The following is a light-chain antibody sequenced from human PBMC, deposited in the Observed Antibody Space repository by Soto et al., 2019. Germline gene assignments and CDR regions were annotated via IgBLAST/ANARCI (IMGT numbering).Light chain of an antibody. V-gene: IGLV2-8*01. CDR3: SSYAGRNNLV. Sequence: QSALTQPPSASGSPRQSVTISCTGTSSDVGGYNYVSWYQQHPGKAPKLMIYEVTKRPSGVPDRFSGSKSGNTASLTVSGLQAEDEAYYYCSSYAGRNNLVFGGGTKLTVL. J-gene: IGLJ2*01. CDR2: EVT. CDR1: SSDVGGYNY.